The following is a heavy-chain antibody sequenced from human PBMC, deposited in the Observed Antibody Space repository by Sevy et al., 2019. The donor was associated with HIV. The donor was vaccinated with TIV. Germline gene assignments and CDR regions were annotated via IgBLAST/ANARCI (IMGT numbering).Heavy chain of an antibody. J-gene: IGHJ6*02. V-gene: IGHV3-7*01. CDR1: GFTFSSYW. Sequence: GGSLRLSCAASGFTFSSYWMSWVRQAPGKGLEWVANIKQDGSEKYYVDSVKGRFTISRDNAKNSLYLQMNSLRAEDTAVFYCARDIAEPTGGYCSGGSCYTLVLFSYGMDVWGQGTTVTVSS. D-gene: IGHD2-15*01. CDR3: ARDIAEPTGGYCSGGSCYTLVLFSYGMDV. CDR2: IKQDGSEK.